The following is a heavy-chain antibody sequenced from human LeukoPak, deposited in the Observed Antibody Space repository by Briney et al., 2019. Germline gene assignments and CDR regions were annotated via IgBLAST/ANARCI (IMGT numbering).Heavy chain of an antibody. J-gene: IGHJ4*02. D-gene: IGHD7-27*01. V-gene: IGHV4-30-2*01. Sequence: PSETLSLTCTVSGGSISSGGYYWSWIRQPPGKGLEWIGYIYHSGSTYYNPSLKSRVTISVDRSKNQFSLKLSSVTAADTAVYYCARRDGNWGFYDYWGQGTLVTVSS. CDR3: ARRDGNWGFYDY. CDR2: IYHSGST. CDR1: GGSISSGGYY.